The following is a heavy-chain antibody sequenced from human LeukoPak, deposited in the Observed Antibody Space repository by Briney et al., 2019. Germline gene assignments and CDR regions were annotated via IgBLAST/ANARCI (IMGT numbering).Heavy chain of an antibody. V-gene: IGHV4-39*07. CDR2: IYYSGST. CDR1: GGSISSSSYY. J-gene: IGHJ3*02. Sequence: SETLSLTCTVSGGSISSSSYYWGWIRQPPGKGLEWIGSIYYSGSTYYNPSLKSRVTISVDTSKNQFSLKLSSVTAADTAVYYCARSTSSYAFDIWGQGTMATVSS. D-gene: IGHD6-6*01. CDR3: ARSTSSYAFDI.